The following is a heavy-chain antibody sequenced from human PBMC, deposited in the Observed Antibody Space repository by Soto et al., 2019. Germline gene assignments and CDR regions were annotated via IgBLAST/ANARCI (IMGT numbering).Heavy chain of an antibody. V-gene: IGHV1-69*02. CDR1: GDTFSFYT. Sequence: VASVKVSCKASGDTFSFYTINWVRQAPGLGLEWMGRVNPIVSMSNYAQKFQGRVTITADKSTNTAYMQLSSLRSEDTAIYYCASSYGSGYRAFDYWGQGALVPVSS. CDR2: VNPIVSMS. J-gene: IGHJ4*02. CDR3: ASSYGSGYRAFDY. D-gene: IGHD3-10*01.